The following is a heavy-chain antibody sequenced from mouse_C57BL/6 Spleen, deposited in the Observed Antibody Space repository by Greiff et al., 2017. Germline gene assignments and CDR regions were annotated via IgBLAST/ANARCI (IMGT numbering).Heavy chain of an antibody. D-gene: IGHD1-1*01. V-gene: IGHV5-17*01. Sequence: DVKLVESGGGLVKPGGSLKLSCAASGFTFSDYGMHWVRQAPEKGLEWVAYISSGSSTIYYADTVKGRFTISRDNAKNTLFLQMTSLRSEDTAMYYCAKDYYGSSYGNYFDYWGQGTTLTVSS. CDR2: ISSGSSTI. J-gene: IGHJ2*01. CDR3: AKDYYGSSYGNYFDY. CDR1: GFTFSDYG.